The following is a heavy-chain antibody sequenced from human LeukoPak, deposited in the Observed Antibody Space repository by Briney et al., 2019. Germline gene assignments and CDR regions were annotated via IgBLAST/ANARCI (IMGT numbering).Heavy chain of an antibody. Sequence: GGCLRLSCAASGFTFSSYSMNWVRQAPGEGLEWVSSISSSSSYIYYADSVKGRFTISRDNAKNSLYLQMNSLRAEDTAVYYCARVSLYGSGSYYRVPLSPDYWYFDLWGRGTLVTVSS. CDR2: ISSSSSYI. CDR1: GFTFSSYS. D-gene: IGHD3-10*01. V-gene: IGHV3-21*01. CDR3: ARVSLYGSGSYYRVPLSPDYWYFDL. J-gene: IGHJ2*01.